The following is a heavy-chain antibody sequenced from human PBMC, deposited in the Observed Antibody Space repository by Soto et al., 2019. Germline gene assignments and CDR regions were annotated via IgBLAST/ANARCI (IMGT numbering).Heavy chain of an antibody. D-gene: IGHD3-3*01. CDR3: ARGHDFWSGLYYMDV. Sequence: QVQLVQSGAEVKKPGASVKVSCKASGYTFTSYAMHWVRQAPGQRLEWMGWINAGNGNTKYSQKFQGRVTITRDTSASTAYIELSSLRSEDTAVYYCARGHDFWSGLYYMDVWGKGTTVPVSS. J-gene: IGHJ6*03. CDR1: GYTFTSYA. CDR2: INAGNGNT. V-gene: IGHV1-3*01.